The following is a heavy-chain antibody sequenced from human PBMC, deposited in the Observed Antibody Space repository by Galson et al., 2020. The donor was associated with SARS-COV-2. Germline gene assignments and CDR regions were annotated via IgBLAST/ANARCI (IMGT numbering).Heavy chain of an antibody. CDR2: ISGYDGST. J-gene: IGHJ4*02. V-gene: IGHV1-18*01. CDR3: ARDWLWWVDILTGYHPLDT. Sequence: GESLKISCKASGYNFDTYGITWIRQAPGQGLEWMGWISGYDGSTNYGKTFQGRLTMTTDTSTRTAYMELRSLRADDTAVFYCARDWLWWVDILTGYHPLDTWGQGTLITVSP. D-gene: IGHD3-9*01. CDR1: GYNFDTYG.